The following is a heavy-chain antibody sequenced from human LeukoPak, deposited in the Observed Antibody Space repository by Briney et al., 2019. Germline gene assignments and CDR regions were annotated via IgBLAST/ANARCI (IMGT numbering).Heavy chain of an antibody. Sequence: SETLSLTCTVSGGSISSYNWSWIRQPPGKGLEWIGYIYYTGSTNYNPSLKSRVTISVDTSKNQFSLRLSSVTAAVTAMYYCARGDIVLMVYVSWGQGTLVTVSS. CDR2: IYYTGST. CDR3: ARGDIVLMVYVS. D-gene: IGHD2-8*01. CDR1: GGSISSYN. J-gene: IGHJ5*02. V-gene: IGHV4-59*12.